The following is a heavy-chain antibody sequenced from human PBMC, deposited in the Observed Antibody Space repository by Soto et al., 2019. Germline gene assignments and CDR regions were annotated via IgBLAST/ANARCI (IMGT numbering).Heavy chain of an antibody. J-gene: IGHJ6*02. CDR1: GGTFSSYA. D-gene: IGHD3-3*02. V-gene: IGHV1-69*12. Sequence: QVQLVQSGAEVKKPGSSVKVSCKASGGTFSSYAISWVRQAPGQGLEWMGGIIPIFGTANHAQKFQGRVTITADESTSTAYRELSSLRSEDTAVYYCARDPPHFWSGRQLSHYYYYYGMDVWGQGTTVTVSS. CDR2: IIPIFGTA. CDR3: ARDPPHFWSGRQLSHYYYYYGMDV.